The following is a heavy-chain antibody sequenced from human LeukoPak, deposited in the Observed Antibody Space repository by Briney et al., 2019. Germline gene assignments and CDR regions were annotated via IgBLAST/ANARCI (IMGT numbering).Heavy chain of an antibody. CDR1: GFTFSSYW. Sequence: HTGGSLRLSCAASGFTFSSYWMTWVRQAPGKGLEWVANIKGDGSEKYYVDSVKGRFTISRDSAKNSLFLQMNSLRAEDTAVYYCARDRSGSASPFDYWGQGTLVTVSS. CDR3: ARDRSGSASPFDY. J-gene: IGHJ4*02. CDR2: IKGDGSEK. D-gene: IGHD2-8*02. V-gene: IGHV3-7*01.